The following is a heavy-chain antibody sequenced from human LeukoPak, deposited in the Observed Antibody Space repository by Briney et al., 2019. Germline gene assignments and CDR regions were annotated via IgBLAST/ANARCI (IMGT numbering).Heavy chain of an antibody. Sequence: GASVKVSCKASGYTFTGYYLHWVRQAPGQGLEWMGRINPNSGGTNYAQKFQGRVTMTRDTSISTAHMELSRLRSDDTAVYYCARDHRIRGLDYYYMDIWGKGTTVTVSS. CDR1: GYTFTGYY. CDR3: ARDHRIRGLDYYYMDI. V-gene: IGHV1-2*06. D-gene: IGHD3/OR15-3a*01. CDR2: INPNSGGT. J-gene: IGHJ6*03.